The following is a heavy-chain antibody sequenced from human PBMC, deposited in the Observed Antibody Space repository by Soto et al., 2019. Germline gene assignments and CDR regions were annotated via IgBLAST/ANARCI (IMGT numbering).Heavy chain of an antibody. J-gene: IGHJ4*02. CDR2: ISYDGSNK. V-gene: IGHV3-30-3*01. CDR3: ARCRGGWSSYFDY. Sequence: QVQLVESGGGVVQPGRSLRLSCAASGFTFSSYAMHWVRQAPGKGLEWVAVISYDGSNKYYADSVKGRLTISRDNSKNTLYLQMNSLRAEDTAVYYCARCRGGWSSYFDYWGQGTLVTVSS. CDR1: GFTFSSYA. D-gene: IGHD2-8*01.